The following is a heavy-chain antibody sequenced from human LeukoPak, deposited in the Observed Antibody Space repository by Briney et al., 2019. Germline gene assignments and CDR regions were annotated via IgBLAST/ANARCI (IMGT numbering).Heavy chain of an antibody. CDR2: ILTSGTA. D-gene: IGHD3-10*01. CDR1: RGSIRSSS. CDR3: ARGFDWFDP. J-gene: IGHJ5*02. Sequence: SETLSLTCTISRGSIRSSSWTWIRQPPGKGLEWIGLILTSGTANYNPSLKSRVTMSLDTSKNHFSLKLSSVTAADTAVYYCARGFDWFDPWGQGTLVTVSS. V-gene: IGHV4-4*07.